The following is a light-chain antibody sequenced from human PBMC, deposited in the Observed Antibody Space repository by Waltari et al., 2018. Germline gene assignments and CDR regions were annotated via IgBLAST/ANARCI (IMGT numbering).Light chain of an antibody. J-gene: IGLJ3*02. Sequence: QSVLTQPPSASGTPRQRVTVPCSGSSSITGGNPVNWYPPLPGTAPNLLIYNNEQRPSGVPDRFSDSKSGTSASLAISGRQSEDEADYYCAAWDDSRNGPVFGGGTKLPVL. V-gene: IGLV1-44*01. CDR2: NNE. CDR1: SSITGGNP. CDR3: AAWDDSRNGPV.